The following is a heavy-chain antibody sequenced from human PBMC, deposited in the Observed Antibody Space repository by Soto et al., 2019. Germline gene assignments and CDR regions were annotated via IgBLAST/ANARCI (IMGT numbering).Heavy chain of an antibody. CDR2: IYYSGST. Sequence: QVQLQESGPGLVKPSQTLSLTCTVSGGSISSGDYYWSWIRQPPGKGLEWIGYIYYSGSTYYNPSHKSRVTISVDTSKNQFSLKMSSVTAADTAVYYCARGGGEAIDAFDIWGQGTMVNVSS. CDR3: ARGGGEAIDAFDI. D-gene: IGHD2-21*01. V-gene: IGHV4-30-4*01. J-gene: IGHJ3*02. CDR1: GGSISSGDYY.